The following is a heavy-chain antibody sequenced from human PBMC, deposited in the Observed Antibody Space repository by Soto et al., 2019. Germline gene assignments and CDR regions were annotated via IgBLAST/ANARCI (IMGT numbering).Heavy chain of an antibody. CDR3: ARDRGGGDAYFDY. D-gene: IGHD2-21*02. CDR1: GFTVSSNY. Sequence: GGSLRLSCGASGFTVSSNYMSWVRQAPGKGLEWVSVIYSGGRTYYADSVKGRFTISRDNSKNTVYLQVNSLRGEDTAAYFCARDRGGGDAYFDYWGQGTLVTVSS. CDR2: IYSGGRT. V-gene: IGHV3-53*01. J-gene: IGHJ4*02.